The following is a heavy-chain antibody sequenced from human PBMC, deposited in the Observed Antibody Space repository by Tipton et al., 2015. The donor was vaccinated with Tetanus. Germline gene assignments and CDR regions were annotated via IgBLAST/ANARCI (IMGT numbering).Heavy chain of an antibody. J-gene: IGHJ4*02. D-gene: IGHD5-18*01. CDR2: VYHSGAA. CDR1: GSSISRSGHY. CDR3: ARMGFTYGQVVY. Sequence: GLVKPSETLSLTCTVSGSSISRSGHYWTWIRQPPGKEPEWVGYVYHSGAANYHPSLKSRLAISADTSKNQFSLKLTSVTAADTATYYCARMGFTYGQVVYWGQGTLVTVAS. V-gene: IGHV4-61*05.